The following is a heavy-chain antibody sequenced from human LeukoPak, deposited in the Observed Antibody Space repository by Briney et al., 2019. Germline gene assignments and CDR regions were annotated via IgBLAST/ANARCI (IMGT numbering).Heavy chain of an antibody. V-gene: IGHV3-23*01. J-gene: IGHJ4*02. Sequence: GGSLRLSCAASGFTFSSYAMSWVRQAPGKGLEWVSAISGSGGSTYYADSVKGRFTISRDNSKNTLYLQMNSLRAEDTATYYCAKGTERYREVSSFDSWGQGTQVTVSS. CDR3: AKGTERYREVSSFDS. D-gene: IGHD3-10*01. CDR1: GFTFSSYA. CDR2: ISGSGGST.